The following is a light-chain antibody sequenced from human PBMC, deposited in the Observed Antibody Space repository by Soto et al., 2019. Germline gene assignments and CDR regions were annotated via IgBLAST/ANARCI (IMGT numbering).Light chain of an antibody. J-gene: IGKJ1*01. V-gene: IGKV1-5*03. Sequence: DIQMTQSPSTLSASVGDRVTITCRASQSISSWLAWYQQKPGRAPKLLIYKASCLESGVPSRFSGSGSGTEFTLTISSLQPDDFATYSCQQYKTYPWTFGQGTKVEI. CDR1: QSISSW. CDR3: QQYKTYPWT. CDR2: KAS.